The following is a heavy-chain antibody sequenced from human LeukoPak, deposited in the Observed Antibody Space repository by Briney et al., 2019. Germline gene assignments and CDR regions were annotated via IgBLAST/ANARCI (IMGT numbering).Heavy chain of an antibody. V-gene: IGHV5-51*01. CDR3: ARPGRDGGYSYGFDN. CDR1: GYSFTSYW. Sequence: GESLKISCKGSGYSFTSYWIGWVRQMPGEGLEWMGIIYPGDSDTIYSPSFQGQVTISADKSISTAYLQWSSLKASDSAMYYCARPGRDGGYSYGFDNWGQGTLVTVSS. CDR2: IYPGDSDT. J-gene: IGHJ5*02. D-gene: IGHD5-18*01.